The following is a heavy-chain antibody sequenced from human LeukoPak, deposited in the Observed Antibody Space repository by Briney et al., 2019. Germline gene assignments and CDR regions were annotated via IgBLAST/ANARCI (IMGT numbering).Heavy chain of an antibody. CDR2: FSYDGIET. J-gene: IGHJ4*02. CDR3: VKEQSYGWYRVADY. Sequence: LEXLXFFSYDGIETHYADSVKCRLTISRDNSKNTLYLQMSSLRAEDTAVYYCVKEQSYGWYRVADYWGQGTLVTVSS. D-gene: IGHD6-19*01. V-gene: IGHV3-30*18.